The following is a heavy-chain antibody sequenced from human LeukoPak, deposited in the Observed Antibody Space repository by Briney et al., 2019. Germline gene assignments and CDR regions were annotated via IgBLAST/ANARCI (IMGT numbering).Heavy chain of an antibody. CDR2: ISYDGSNK. J-gene: IGHJ4*02. Sequence: GRSLRLSCAASGFTFSSYAMHWVRQAPGKGLEWVAVISYDGSNKYYADSVKGRFTISRDNPKNTLYLQMNSLRAEDTAVYYCARAAPYSSVFEEGEDFDYWGQGTLVTVSS. D-gene: IGHD6-19*01. CDR1: GFTFSSYA. V-gene: IGHV3-30-3*01. CDR3: ARAAPYSSVFEEGEDFDY.